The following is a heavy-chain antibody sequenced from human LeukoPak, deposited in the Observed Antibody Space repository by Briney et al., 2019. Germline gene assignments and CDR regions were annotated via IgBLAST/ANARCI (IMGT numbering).Heavy chain of an antibody. D-gene: IGHD6-19*01. Sequence: SETLSLTCTVSGGSISSYYWSWIRQPPGKGLEWIGYIYYSGSTNYNPSLKSRVTISVDTSKNQFSLKLSSVTAADTAVYYCAGAVAGGYYYYYMDVWGKGTTVTVSS. V-gene: IGHV4-59*01. J-gene: IGHJ6*03. CDR1: GGSISSYY. CDR2: IYYSGST. CDR3: AGAVAGGYYYYYMDV.